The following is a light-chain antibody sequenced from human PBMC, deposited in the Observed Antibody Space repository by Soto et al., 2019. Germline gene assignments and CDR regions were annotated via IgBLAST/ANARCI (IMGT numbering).Light chain of an antibody. J-gene: IGKJ5*01. CDR3: QQLDSYPIT. V-gene: IGKV3-20*01. CDR1: QSVSNNY. Sequence: EIVLTQSPGTLSLSPGARAPLSCRASQSVSNNYLAWYQQKPGQAHRLLIYGASNRATGIPDRFSGSGSGTDFTLTISRLEPEDFAVYYCQQLDSYPITVGQGTRLEIK. CDR2: GAS.